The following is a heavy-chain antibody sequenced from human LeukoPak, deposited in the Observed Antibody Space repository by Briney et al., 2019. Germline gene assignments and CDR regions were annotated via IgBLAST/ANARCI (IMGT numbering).Heavy chain of an antibody. CDR1: SGSFSDYY. CDR3: ASSRVSRLRFHY. D-gene: IGHD5-12*01. Sequence: SETLSLTCAVYSGSFSDYYWSWIRQPPGKGLEWIGEINHSRSTNYNPSLKSRVTISVDTSKNQFSLKLSSVTAADTAVYYCASSRVSRLRFHYWGQGTLVTVSS. CDR2: INHSRST. J-gene: IGHJ4*02. V-gene: IGHV4-34*01.